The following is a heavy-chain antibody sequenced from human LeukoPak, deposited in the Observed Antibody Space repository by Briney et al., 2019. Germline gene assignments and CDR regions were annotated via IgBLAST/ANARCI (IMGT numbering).Heavy chain of an antibody. V-gene: IGHV1-18*01. Sequence: ASVKVSCKASGYTFTSYAMHWVRQAPGQRLEWMGWISAYNGNTIYAQKLQGRVTMTTDTSTSTAYMELRSLRSDDTAVYYCARVLYSSGFAFDIWGQGTMVTVSS. J-gene: IGHJ3*02. D-gene: IGHD3-22*01. CDR1: GYTFTSYA. CDR3: ARVLYSSGFAFDI. CDR2: ISAYNGNT.